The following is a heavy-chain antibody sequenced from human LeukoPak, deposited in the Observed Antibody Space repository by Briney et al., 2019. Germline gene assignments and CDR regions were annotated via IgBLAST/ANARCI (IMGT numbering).Heavy chain of an antibody. D-gene: IGHD3-10*01. V-gene: IGHV3-23*01. CDR2: MSGSGSST. J-gene: IGHJ4*02. CDR3: AKDLEAYYYADIDY. CDR1: GFTFTNYA. Sequence: GGSLRLSCAASGFTFTNYAMSWVRQAPGKGLEWVSGMSGSGSSTYYADSVKGRFTIYRDNSKNMLYLQMNSLRAEDTALYYCAKDLEAYYYADIDYWGQGTLVTVSS.